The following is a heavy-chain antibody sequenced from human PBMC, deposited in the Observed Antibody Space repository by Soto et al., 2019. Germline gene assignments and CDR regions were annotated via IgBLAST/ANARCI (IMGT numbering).Heavy chain of an antibody. Sequence: EVQLLESGGGLVQPGGSLRLSCAASGFTFSSYAMSWVRQAPGTGLQWVSSISGSGGNTYYTDSVKGRFAISRDDSKNTLYLQMSSLRAEDTAVYYCAKEDSNSLGMDAWGQGTTVTVSS. CDR3: AKEDSNSLGMDA. V-gene: IGHV3-23*01. D-gene: IGHD6-6*01. J-gene: IGHJ6*02. CDR2: ISGSGGNT. CDR1: GFTFSSYA.